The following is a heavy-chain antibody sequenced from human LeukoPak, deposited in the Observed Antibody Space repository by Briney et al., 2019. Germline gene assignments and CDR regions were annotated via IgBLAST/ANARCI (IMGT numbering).Heavy chain of an antibody. CDR1: GGSISSYY. CDR2: IYYSGST. Sequence: SETLSLTCTVSGGSISSYYWSWIRQPPGKGLEWIGYIYYSGSTNYNPSLKSRVTISVDTSKNQFSLKLSSVTAADTAVYYCARSRGYYDSSGPWAFDIWGQGTLVTVSS. J-gene: IGHJ4*02. CDR3: ARSRGYYDSSGPWAFDI. D-gene: IGHD3-22*01. V-gene: IGHV4-59*01.